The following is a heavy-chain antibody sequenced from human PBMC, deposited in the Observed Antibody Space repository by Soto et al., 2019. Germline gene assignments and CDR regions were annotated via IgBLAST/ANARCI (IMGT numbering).Heavy chain of an antibody. V-gene: IGHV3-64D*06. CDR3: VKSRGGNNFDFFD. Sequence: SGGSLRLSCSASGFTFSSYVMHWVRQAPGKGLEYVSGVRGNGDPPFYADSVKGRFTISRDNSKNTLYLQMSSLSADDTAVYYCVKSRGGNNFDFFDWGQGALVTVSS. CDR2: VRGNGDPP. J-gene: IGHJ4*02. CDR1: GFTFSSYV. D-gene: IGHD5-12*01.